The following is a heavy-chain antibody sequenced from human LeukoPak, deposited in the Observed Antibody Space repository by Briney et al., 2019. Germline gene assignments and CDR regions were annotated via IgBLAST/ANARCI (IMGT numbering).Heavy chain of an antibody. CDR2: IYSGGST. V-gene: IGHV3-66*01. CDR3: QRPYDSSGYFDY. CDR1: GFTFSSYS. J-gene: IGHJ4*02. Sequence: GGSLRLSCAASGFTFSSYSMNWVRQAPGKGLEWVSVIYSGGSTYYADSVKGRFTISRDNSKNTLYLQMNSLRAEDTAVYYCQRPYDSSGYFDYWGQGTLVTVSS. D-gene: IGHD3-22*01.